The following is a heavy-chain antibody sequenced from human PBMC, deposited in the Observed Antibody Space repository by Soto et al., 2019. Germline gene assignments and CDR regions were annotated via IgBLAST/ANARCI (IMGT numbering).Heavy chain of an antibody. Sequence: ASVKVSCKVSGYTLTELSMHWVRQAPGKGLEWMGGFDPEDGETIYAQKFQGRVTMTEDTSTDTAYMELSSLGSEDTAVYYCATGAHIMITFGLSDAFDIWGQGTMVTVSS. V-gene: IGHV1-24*01. CDR1: GYTLTELS. J-gene: IGHJ3*02. CDR2: FDPEDGET. D-gene: IGHD3-16*01. CDR3: ATGAHIMITFGLSDAFDI.